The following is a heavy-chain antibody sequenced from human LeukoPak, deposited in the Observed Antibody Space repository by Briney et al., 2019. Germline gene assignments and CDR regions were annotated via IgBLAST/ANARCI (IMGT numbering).Heavy chain of an antibody. CDR1: GFTFISYW. Sequence: PGGSLRLSCAASGFTFISYWMHWVRQAPGKGLVWVSRINSDGSSTSYADSVKGRFTISRVNAKNALYLQMNSLRAEDKAVYYCTSQGRGGWFDPWGQGTLVTVSS. J-gene: IGHJ5*02. V-gene: IGHV3-74*01. CDR3: TSQGRGGWFDP. D-gene: IGHD3-16*01. CDR2: INSDGSST.